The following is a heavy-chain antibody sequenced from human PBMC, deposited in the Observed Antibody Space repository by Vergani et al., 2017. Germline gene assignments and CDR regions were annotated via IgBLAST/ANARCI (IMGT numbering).Heavy chain of an antibody. CDR1: GFTLSNYD. V-gene: IGHV3-30*02. J-gene: IGHJ4*02. CDR3: AKHFRGWGIDY. D-gene: IGHD3-16*01. CDR2: IKFDGSNQ. Sequence: HLVVSFGGVVQRGGSLRLSCATSGFTLSNYDMQWIRQGQGKGLEFVAFIKFDGSNQYYADSVKGRFTLSRDFSKNTLYLQMNSLRTDDTAKYYCAKHFRGWGIDYWGQGTQVIVSS.